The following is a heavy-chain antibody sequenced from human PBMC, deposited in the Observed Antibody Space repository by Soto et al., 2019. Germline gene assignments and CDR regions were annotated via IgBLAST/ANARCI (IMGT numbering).Heavy chain of an antibody. CDR3: ARETEAFDS. J-gene: IGHJ4*02. CDR1: GFTFSSYA. V-gene: IGHV3-30-3*01. Sequence: QVQLVESGGGVVQPGRSLRLSCAASGFTFSSYAMHWVRQAPGKGLEWVAVISYDGSNKYYADSVKGRFTISRDYSKNTLSLQMNNLRAEDTAVYYCARETEAFDSWGQGTLVTVSS. CDR2: ISYDGSNK.